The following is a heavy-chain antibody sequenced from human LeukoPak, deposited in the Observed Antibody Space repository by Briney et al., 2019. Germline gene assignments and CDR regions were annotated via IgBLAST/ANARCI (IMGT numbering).Heavy chain of an antibody. CDR3: ASGSGSYWSFDY. D-gene: IGHD1-26*01. Sequence: PGGSLRLSCVVSGLTFSNYWMNWVRQAPGKGLEWVAVIWYDGSNKYYADSVKGRFTISRDNSKNTLYLQMNSLRAEDTAVYYCASGSGSYWSFDYWGQGTLVTVSS. CDR2: IWYDGSNK. CDR1: GLTFSNYW. V-gene: IGHV3-33*08. J-gene: IGHJ4*02.